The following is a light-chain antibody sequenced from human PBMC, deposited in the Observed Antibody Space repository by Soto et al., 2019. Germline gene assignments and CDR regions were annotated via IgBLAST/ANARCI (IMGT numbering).Light chain of an antibody. J-gene: IGKJ1*01. CDR2: DAS. Sequence: ILLTHSPATLSLSPGERATLSCRASQSVSSYLAWYQQKPGQAPRLLIYDASNRATGIPARFSGSGSGTDFTLTISSLEPEDFAVYYCQQRSNWPRTFGQGTKVDIK. V-gene: IGKV3-11*01. CDR3: QQRSNWPRT. CDR1: QSVSSY.